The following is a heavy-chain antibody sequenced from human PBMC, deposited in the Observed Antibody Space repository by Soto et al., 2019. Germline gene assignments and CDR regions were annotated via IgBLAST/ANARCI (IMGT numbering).Heavy chain of an antibody. V-gene: IGHV3-9*01. CDR1: GFTFDDYA. J-gene: IGHJ4*02. Sequence: DVQLVESGGGLVQPGRSLRLSCAASGFTFDDYAMHWVRQAPGKGLEWVSGISWNSGSIGYADSVKGRFTISRDNAKNSLYLQMNSLRAEDTALYYCAKDLTSRFLEWSPLDYWGQGTLVTVSS. D-gene: IGHD3-3*01. CDR3: AKDLTSRFLEWSPLDY. CDR2: ISWNSGSI.